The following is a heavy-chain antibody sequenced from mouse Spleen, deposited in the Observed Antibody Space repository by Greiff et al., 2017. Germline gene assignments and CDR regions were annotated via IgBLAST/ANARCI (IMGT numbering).Heavy chain of an antibody. CDR2: IWSGGST. Sequence: VQPVESGPGLVQPSQSLSITCTVSGFSLTSYGVHWVRQSPGKGLEWLGVIWSGGSTDYNAAFISRLSISKDNSKSQVFFKMNSLQADDTAIYYCARNSGGYYSNSWFAYWGQGTLVTVSA. J-gene: IGHJ3*01. CDR3: ARNSGGYYSNSWFAY. V-gene: IGHV2-2*01. D-gene: IGHD2-5*01. CDR1: GFSLTSYG.